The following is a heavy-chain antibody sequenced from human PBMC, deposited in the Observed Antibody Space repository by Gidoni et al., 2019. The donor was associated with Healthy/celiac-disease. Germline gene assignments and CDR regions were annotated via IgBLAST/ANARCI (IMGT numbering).Heavy chain of an antibody. Sequence: QVQLVESGGGVVQPGRSLRLSCAAAGFTFSSYAMHWVRQAPGKGLEWVAVISYDGSNKYYADSVKGRFTISRDNSKNTLYLQMNSLRAEDTAVYYCARDGAVTTRGGLFFGGQGTLVTVSS. CDR1: GFTFSSYA. CDR2: ISYDGSNK. CDR3: ARDGAVTTRGGLFF. D-gene: IGHD4-17*01. V-gene: IGHV3-30-3*01. J-gene: IGHJ4*02.